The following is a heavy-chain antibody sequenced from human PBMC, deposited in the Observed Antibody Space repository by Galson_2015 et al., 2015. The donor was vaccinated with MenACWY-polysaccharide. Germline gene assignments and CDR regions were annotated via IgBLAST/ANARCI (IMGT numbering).Heavy chain of an antibody. Sequence: SLRLSCAASGFSVSRNYMTWVHQAPGKGLEWVSFLYRDARTYYADSVKGRFTISRDSSKNTLYLQMNNLRVEDTAVYYCARDIDYGEDRCYGVPDDFWGQGTLVTVSS. CDR1: GFSVSRNY. V-gene: IGHV3-53*01. CDR3: ARDIDYGEDRCYGVPDDF. J-gene: IGHJ4*02. D-gene: IGHD4-17*01. CDR2: LYRDART.